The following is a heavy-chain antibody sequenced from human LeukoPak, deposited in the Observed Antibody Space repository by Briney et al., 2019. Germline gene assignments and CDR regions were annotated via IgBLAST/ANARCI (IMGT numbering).Heavy chain of an antibody. D-gene: IGHD6-6*01. V-gene: IGHV4-39*07. J-gene: IGHJ5*02. CDR3: ATYSNSIGWFDP. CDR1: GGSISSTSYS. CDR2: IYNSGTT. Sequence: PSETLSLTCTVSGGSISSTSYSCAWIRQPPGKGLEWIAIIYNSGTTYYNPSLKSRVTISVDTSKNHFSLKLTSVTAADTAVYCCATYSNSIGWFDPWGQGTLVTVSS.